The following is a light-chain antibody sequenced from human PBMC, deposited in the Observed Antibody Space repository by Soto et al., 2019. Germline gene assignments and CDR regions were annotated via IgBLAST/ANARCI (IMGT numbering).Light chain of an antibody. V-gene: IGKV1-39*01. CDR2: AAS. J-gene: IGKJ1*01. Sequence: DIQMTQSPSSLSASVGDRVTITCRASQSISSYLNWYQQKPGKAPKLLIYAASSLQSGVPSRFRGSGSGTDFNLTITSLQSEDSAVYYCQQYYHWPRTFGQGTKVDIK. CDR3: QQYYHWPRT. CDR1: QSISSY.